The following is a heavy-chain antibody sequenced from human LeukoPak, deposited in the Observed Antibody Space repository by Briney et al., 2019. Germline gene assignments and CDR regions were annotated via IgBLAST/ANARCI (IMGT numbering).Heavy chain of an antibody. Sequence: PSETLSHTRAVYGGSFSGYYWSWIRQPPGRGLEWIGEINHSGSTNYNPSLKSRVTISVDTSKNQFSLKLSSVTAADTAVYYCARDDWKLFYRGIAVAGPNYYYYYYMDVWGKGTTVTVSS. D-gene: IGHD6-19*01. CDR2: INHSGST. V-gene: IGHV4-34*01. CDR3: ARDDWKLFYRGIAVAGPNYYYYYYMDV. CDR1: GGSFSGYY. J-gene: IGHJ6*03.